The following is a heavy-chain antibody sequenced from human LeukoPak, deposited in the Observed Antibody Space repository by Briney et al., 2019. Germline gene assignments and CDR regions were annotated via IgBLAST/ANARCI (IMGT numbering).Heavy chain of an antibody. CDR3: AKDISTNYDSWGYDY. V-gene: IGHV3-20*04. J-gene: IGHJ4*02. CDR2: INWNGGST. D-gene: IGHD3-3*01. Sequence: GGSLRLSCAASGFTFDDYGMSWVRQAPGKGLEWVSGINWNGGSTGYADSVKGRFTISRDNAKNSLYLQMNSLRAEDMALYYCAKDISTNYDSWGYDYWGQGTLVTVSS. CDR1: GFTFDDYG.